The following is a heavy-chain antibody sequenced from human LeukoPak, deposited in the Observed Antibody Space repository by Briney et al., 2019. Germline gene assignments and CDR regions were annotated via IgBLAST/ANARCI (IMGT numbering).Heavy chain of an antibody. D-gene: IGHD6-19*01. J-gene: IGHJ4*02. Sequence: GAPVKVSCKASGYTFTSYGISWVRQAPGQGLEWMGWISAYNGNTNYAQKLQGRVTMTTDTSTSTAYMELRSLRSDDTAVYYCAREQFPYSSGWYHFDYWGQGTLVTVSS. CDR2: ISAYNGNT. V-gene: IGHV1-18*01. CDR1: GYTFTSYG. CDR3: AREQFPYSSGWYHFDY.